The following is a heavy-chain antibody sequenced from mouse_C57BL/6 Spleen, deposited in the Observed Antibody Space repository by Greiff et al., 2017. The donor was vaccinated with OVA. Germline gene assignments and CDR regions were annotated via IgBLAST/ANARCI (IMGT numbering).Heavy chain of an antibody. Sequence: DVKLVESGGDLVKPGGSLKLSCAASGFSFSSYGMSWVRQTPDQRLEWVATISSGGSYTYYPDSVKGRFTISRDNAKNTLYLQMSSLKSEDTAMYYCARQGWDAYYFDYWGQGTTLTVSS. CDR2: ISSGGSYT. J-gene: IGHJ2*01. D-gene: IGHD4-1*01. CDR3: ARQGWDAYYFDY. V-gene: IGHV5-6*02. CDR1: GFSFSSYG.